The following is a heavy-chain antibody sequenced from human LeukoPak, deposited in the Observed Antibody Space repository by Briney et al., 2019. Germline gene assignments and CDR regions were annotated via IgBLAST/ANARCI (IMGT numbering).Heavy chain of an antibody. CDR2: ISWNSGSI. J-gene: IGHJ4*02. V-gene: IGHV3-9*01. CDR1: GFTFDDYA. D-gene: IGHD3-3*01. CDR3: ARDRPPQGVGAFDY. Sequence: GGSLRLSCAASGFTFDDYAMHWVRQAPGKGLEWVSGISWNSGSIGYADSVKGRFTISRDNAKNSLYLQMNSLRAEDTALYYCARDRPPQGVGAFDYWGQGTLVTVSS.